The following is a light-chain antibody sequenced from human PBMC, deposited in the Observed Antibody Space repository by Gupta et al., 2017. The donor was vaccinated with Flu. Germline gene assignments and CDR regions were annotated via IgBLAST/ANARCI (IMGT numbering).Light chain of an antibody. J-gene: IGLJ1*01. V-gene: IGLV2-14*01. Sequence: QSSLTPPASVSVYPGPSITIHFPGTSSDVGGYNYVSWYQQHPGKAPKLMIYEVSNRPSGVSNRFSGSKSGNTASLTISGLQAEDEADYYCSSYTSSSFYVFGTGTKVTVL. CDR1: SSDVGGYNY. CDR2: EVS. CDR3: SSYTSSSFYV.